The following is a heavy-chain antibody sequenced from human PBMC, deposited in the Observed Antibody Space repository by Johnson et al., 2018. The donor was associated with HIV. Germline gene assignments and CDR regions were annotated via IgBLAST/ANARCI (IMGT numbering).Heavy chain of an antibody. Sequence: VQLVESGGGLIQPGGSLRLSCAASGFTVSRNYMSWVRQAPGKGLEWVSVIYSGGSTYYADSVKGRFTISRDNSKNTLYLQMNSLRAEDTAVYYCARRDDIRNGAFDIWGQGTMVTVSS. D-gene: IGHD3-22*01. J-gene: IGHJ3*02. CDR1: GFTVSRNY. V-gene: IGHV3-66*04. CDR2: IYSGGST. CDR3: ARRDDIRNGAFDI.